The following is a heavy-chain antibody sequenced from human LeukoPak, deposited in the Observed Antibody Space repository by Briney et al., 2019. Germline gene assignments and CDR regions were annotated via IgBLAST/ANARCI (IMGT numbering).Heavy chain of an antibody. Sequence: GGSLRLSCAASGFTFSNYWMHWVRQAPGKGLVWVSRINSDGINTSYADSVKGRFTISRDNAKNSLYLQMNSLRAEDTAVYYCAREAPYYYDSSGYYYLGDDAFDIWGQGTMVTVSS. CDR1: GFTFSNYW. J-gene: IGHJ3*02. CDR2: INSDGINT. V-gene: IGHV3-74*01. CDR3: AREAPYYYDSSGYYYLGDDAFDI. D-gene: IGHD3-22*01.